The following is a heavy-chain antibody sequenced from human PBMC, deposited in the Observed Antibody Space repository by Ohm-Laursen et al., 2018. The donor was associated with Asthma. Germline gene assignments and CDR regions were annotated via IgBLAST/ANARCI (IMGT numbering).Heavy chain of an antibody. V-gene: IGHV3-7*01. CDR3: AREYSSSWYGAFDL. CDR1: GFTFTNYW. D-gene: IGHD6-13*01. Sequence: SLRLSCAASGFTFTNYWMSWVRQAPGKGLEWVANIKQDGSEKYYVDSVKGRFTISRDNAKNSLYMQLNSLRAEDTAEYYCAREYSSSWYGAFDLWGQGTMVTVSS. J-gene: IGHJ3*01. CDR2: IKQDGSEK.